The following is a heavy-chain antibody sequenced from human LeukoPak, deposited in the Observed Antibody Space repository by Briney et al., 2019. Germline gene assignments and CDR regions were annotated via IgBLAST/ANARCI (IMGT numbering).Heavy chain of an antibody. CDR3: ARHSSYGPGYFDY. Sequence: TSETLSLTCTVSGGSISGSSYFWGWIRQPPGKGLEWIGSIYYSGNTYYNPSLKSRVTISVDTSKNQFSLKLSSVTAADTAVYYCARHSSYGPGYFDYWGQGTLVTVSS. CDR2: IYYSGNT. D-gene: IGHD5-18*01. V-gene: IGHV4-39*01. CDR1: GGSISGSSYF. J-gene: IGHJ4*02.